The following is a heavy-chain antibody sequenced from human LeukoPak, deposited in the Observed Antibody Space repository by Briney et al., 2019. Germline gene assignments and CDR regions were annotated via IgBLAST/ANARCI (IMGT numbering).Heavy chain of an antibody. CDR1: GFTVSSNY. CDR2: IYSGGST. V-gene: IGHV3-66*01. D-gene: IGHD4-17*01. Sequence: GGSLRLSCAASGFTVSSNYMSWVRQAPGKGLGWVSVIYSGGSTYYADSVKGRFTISRDNSKNTLYLQMNSLRAEDTAVYYCARVVGYGDYYYYYGMDVWGQGTTVTVSS. CDR3: ARVVGYGDYYYYYGMDV. J-gene: IGHJ6*02.